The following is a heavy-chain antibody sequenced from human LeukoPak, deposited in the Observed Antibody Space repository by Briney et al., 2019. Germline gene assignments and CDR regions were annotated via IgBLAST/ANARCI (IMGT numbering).Heavy chain of an antibody. CDR2: ISHSGTPT. J-gene: IGHJ4*02. CDR1: KFTFGAYS. Sequence: GGSLRLSCAASKFTFGAYSVNWVRQAPGKGLEWVSSISHSGTPTYYADSVRGRFTISRDNAKKSLYLQMNSLRAEDTAVYYCARDGHSSGWFDYWGQGTLVTVSS. CDR3: ARDGHSSGWFDY. D-gene: IGHD6-19*01. V-gene: IGHV3-21*01.